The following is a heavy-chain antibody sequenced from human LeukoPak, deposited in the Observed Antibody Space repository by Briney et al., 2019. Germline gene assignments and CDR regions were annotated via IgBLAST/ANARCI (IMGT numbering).Heavy chain of an antibody. CDR3: ARDPGTVTTLFDY. V-gene: IGHV3-33*01. J-gene: IGHJ4*02. Sequence: GGSLTLSCAPSGFSFSTYGMHWVRQAPGKGLEWVAVIWHDGSNNYEDSVKGRFTISKDNSKNTLYLQMNSLRAEDSAVYYCARDPGTVTTLFDYWGQGTLVTVSS. D-gene: IGHD4-11*01. CDR2: IWHDGSN. CDR1: GFSFSTYG.